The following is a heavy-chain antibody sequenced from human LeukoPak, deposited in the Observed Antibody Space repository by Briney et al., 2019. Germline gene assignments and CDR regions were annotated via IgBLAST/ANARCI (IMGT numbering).Heavy chain of an antibody. CDR1: GGSFSGYY. J-gene: IGHJ2*01. Sequence: SETLSLTCAVYGGSFSGYYWSWIRQPPGKGLEWIGEINHSGSTNYNPSLKSRATISVDTSKYQFSLKLSSVTAADTAVYYCARGGGYCSSTSCHWYFDLWGRGTLVTVSS. V-gene: IGHV4-34*01. CDR3: ARGGGYCSSTSCHWYFDL. D-gene: IGHD2-2*01. CDR2: INHSGST.